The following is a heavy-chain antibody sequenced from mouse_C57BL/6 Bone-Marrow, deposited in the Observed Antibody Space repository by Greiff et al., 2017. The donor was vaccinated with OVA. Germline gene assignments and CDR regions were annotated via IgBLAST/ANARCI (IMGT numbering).Heavy chain of an antibody. D-gene: IGHD4-1*01. V-gene: IGHV1-76*01. Sequence: VKLVESGAELVRPGASVKLSCKASGYTFTDYYINWVKQRPGQGLEWIARIYPGSGNTYYNEKFKGKATLTAEKSSSTAYMQLSSLTSEDSAVYFCARGVTGSPFDYWGQGTTLTVSS. J-gene: IGHJ2*01. CDR1: GYTFTDYY. CDR3: ARGVTGSPFDY. CDR2: IYPGSGNT.